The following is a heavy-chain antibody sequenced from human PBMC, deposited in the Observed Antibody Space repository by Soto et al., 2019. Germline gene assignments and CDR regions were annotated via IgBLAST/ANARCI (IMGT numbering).Heavy chain of an antibody. V-gene: IGHV1-18*01. CDR2: ISAYNGNT. J-gene: IGHJ5*02. CDR1: GYTFTSYG. Sequence: ASVRVSCKASGYTFTSYGISWVRQAPGQGLEWMGWISAYNGNTNYAQKLQGRVNMTTDTSTSTAYMELRSLRSDDTAVYYCAREGVQLERPNWFDPWGQGTLVTVSS. D-gene: IGHD1-1*01. CDR3: AREGVQLERPNWFDP.